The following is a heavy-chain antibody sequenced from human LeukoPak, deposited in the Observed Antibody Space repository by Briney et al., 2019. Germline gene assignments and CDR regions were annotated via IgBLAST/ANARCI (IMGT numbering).Heavy chain of an antibody. CDR3: ATYSGPDKWDASDM. Sequence: PGGSLRLSCAASGFTFSSYAMTWVRQAPGKGLEWVATIRVDGSTEHPVDSMKGRFTISRDNAKNSLHLQMNSLRAEDTAVYYCATYSGPDKWDASDMWGQGTLVTVSS. J-gene: IGHJ3*02. D-gene: IGHD1-26*01. V-gene: IGHV3-7*01. CDR1: GFTFSSYA. CDR2: IRVDGSTE.